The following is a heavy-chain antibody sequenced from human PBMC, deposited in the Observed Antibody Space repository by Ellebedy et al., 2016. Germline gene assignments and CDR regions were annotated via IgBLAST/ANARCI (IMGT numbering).Heavy chain of an antibody. J-gene: IGHJ4*02. CDR3: ARETGGAFVVVTAIFGSAYYFDY. Sequence: GESLKISCQGSANDFTKYWIAWVRQRPGKGLEWMGAIYPAYSDTRYSPSFQGQVTVSVDKSTNTAYLQWSSLKASDTAMYYCARETGGAFVVVTAIFGSAYYFDYWGQGTLVTVSS. CDR2: IYPAYSDT. CDR1: ANDFTKYW. V-gene: IGHV5-51*01. D-gene: IGHD2-21*02.